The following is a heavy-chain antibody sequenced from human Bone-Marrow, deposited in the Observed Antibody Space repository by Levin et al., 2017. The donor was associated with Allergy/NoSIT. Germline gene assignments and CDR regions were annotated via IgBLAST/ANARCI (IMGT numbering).Heavy chain of an antibody. V-gene: IGHV4-59*11. CDR3: AKVDSSSWNPPEYYFDC. CDR2: IYYGGRT. Sequence: SQTLSLTCTVSGDSLPSHYWSWIRQSPGKGLEWIGFIYYGGRTNYNPSLKSRVRISVDTSKNQFYLRLATVTAADTAVYYCAKVDSSSWNPPEYYFDCWGQGALVAVSS. CDR1: GDSLPSHY. D-gene: IGHD6-13*01. J-gene: IGHJ4*02.